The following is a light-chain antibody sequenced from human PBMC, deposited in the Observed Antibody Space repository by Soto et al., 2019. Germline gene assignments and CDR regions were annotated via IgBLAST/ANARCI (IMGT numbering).Light chain of an antibody. CDR3: QQFFSAVLT. CDR2: GAS. V-gene: IGKV1-39*01. CDR1: ETISTF. J-gene: IGKJ4*01. Sequence: DIQLTQSPSSLSASLGDSITITCRASETISTFLNWYQVQPGKAPRILVYGASYLQVGVPVRFRGSGSGTLFTLTIDNLQREDLASYFSQQFFSAVLTFGGGTRVDI.